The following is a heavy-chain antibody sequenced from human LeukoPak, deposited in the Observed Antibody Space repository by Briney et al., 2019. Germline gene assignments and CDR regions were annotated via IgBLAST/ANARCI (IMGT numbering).Heavy chain of an antibody. Sequence: PSETLSLTCGVYGGSFSGYHWTWIRLRPGKGLDWIGDIDHSGSAHYNPSLKSRVTISIDTSNKQFSLNLHSATAADTAVYYCARGFPTSSRWFDPRGQGTLVTVSS. D-gene: IGHD6-6*01. V-gene: IGHV4-34*01. CDR1: GGSFSGYH. J-gene: IGHJ5*02. CDR3: ARGFPTSSRWFDP. CDR2: IDHSGSA.